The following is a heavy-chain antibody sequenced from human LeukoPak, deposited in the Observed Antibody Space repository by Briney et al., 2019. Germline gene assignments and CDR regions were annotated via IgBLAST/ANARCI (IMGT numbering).Heavy chain of an antibody. CDR3: ARRGDKSEFDS. V-gene: IGHV3-30-3*01. Sequence: GRSLRLSCAASGFTFSSYAMHWVRQAPGKGLEWVAVISYDGSNKYYADSVKGRFTISRDNPKNSLYLQMNSLRAEDTAVYYCARRGDKSEFDSWGQGTLVTVSS. J-gene: IGHJ4*02. D-gene: IGHD2-21*01. CDR2: ISYDGSNK. CDR1: GFTFSSYA.